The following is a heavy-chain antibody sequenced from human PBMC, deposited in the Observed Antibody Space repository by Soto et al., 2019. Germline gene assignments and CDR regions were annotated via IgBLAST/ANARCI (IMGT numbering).Heavy chain of an antibody. V-gene: IGHV3-48*03. CDR1: GFTFSDYE. J-gene: IGHJ4*02. CDR3: AREDINIDGAANVGFFDY. CDR2: ISSSGSTI. D-gene: IGHD1-26*01. Sequence: EVQLVQSGGGLVQPGGSLRLSCAASGFTFSDYEMNWVRQARGKGLEWVSYISSSGSTIYYADSVKGRFTISRDNAQKSLYLHMNSLRAEDTAVYYCAREDINIDGAANVGFFDYWGQGTLVTVSS.